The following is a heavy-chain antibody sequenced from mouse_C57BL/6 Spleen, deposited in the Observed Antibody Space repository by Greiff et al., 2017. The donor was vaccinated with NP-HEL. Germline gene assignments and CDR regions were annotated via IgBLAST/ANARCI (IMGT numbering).Heavy chain of an antibody. CDR3: ASIYYGNPRGV. V-gene: IGHV1-59*01. J-gene: IGHJ1*03. CDR2: IDPSDSYT. D-gene: IGHD2-1*01. CDR1: GYNFTSYW. Sequence: QVQLQQSGAELVRPGTSVKLSCKASGYNFTSYWMHWVKQRPGQGLEWIGVIDPSDSYTNYNPKFKGKATLTVDPSSSTAYMQLSSLTSEDSAVYYCASIYYGNPRGVWGTGTTVTVSS.